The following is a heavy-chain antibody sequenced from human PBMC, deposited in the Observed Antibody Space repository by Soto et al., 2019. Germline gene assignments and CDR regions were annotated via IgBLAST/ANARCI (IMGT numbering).Heavy chain of an antibody. Sequence: GGSLRLSCAASGFPFSRYGMHWVRQAPGKGLDWVGVIWYDGSNKDYAESVKGRFTISRDNSKNMLYLQMNSLRADDTAVYYCASSINWGQGTLGTVS. CDR3: ASSIN. J-gene: IGHJ4*02. V-gene: IGHV3-33*03. CDR1: GFPFSRYG. CDR2: IWYDGSNK.